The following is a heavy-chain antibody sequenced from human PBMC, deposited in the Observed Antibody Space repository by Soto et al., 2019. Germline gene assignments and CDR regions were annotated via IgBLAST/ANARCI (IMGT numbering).Heavy chain of an antibody. CDR1: GGTFNTYT. V-gene: IGHV1-69*02. J-gene: IGHJ5*02. CDR2: IIPVLGIV. CDR3: ARADPSEGWFDP. Sequence: SVKVSCKASGGTFNTYTFNWVRQAPGQGLEWMGRIIPVLGIVNNAQKFQDRITIIADKFTNTVNMELSSLTSEDTALYYCARADPSEGWFDPWGQGTLVTVSS.